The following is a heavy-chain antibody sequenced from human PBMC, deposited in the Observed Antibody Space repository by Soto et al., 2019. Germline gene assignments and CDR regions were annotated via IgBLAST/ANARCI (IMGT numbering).Heavy chain of an antibody. CDR2: INPNSGGT. CDR3: ARPAQPGIAGTDYYYYYMDV. V-gene: IGHV1-2*04. D-gene: IGHD6-13*01. CDR1: GYTFTGYY. Sequence: ASVKVSCKASGYTFTGYYMHWVRQAPGQGLEWMGWINPNSGGTNYAQKFQGWVTMTRDTSISTAYMELSRLRSDDTAVYYCARPAQPGIAGTDYYYYYMDVWGKGTTVTVSS. J-gene: IGHJ6*03.